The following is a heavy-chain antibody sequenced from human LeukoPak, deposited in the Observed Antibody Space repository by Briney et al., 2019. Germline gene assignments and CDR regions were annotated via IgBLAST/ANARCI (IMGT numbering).Heavy chain of an antibody. CDR3: VRLLSSGYYPDYFDY. D-gene: IGHD3-22*01. CDR2: IYPGDSDT. CDR1: GYSFTSYW. J-gene: IGHJ4*02. Sequence: GESLKISCKGSGYSFTSYWIGWVRQMPGKGLEWMGIIYPGDSDTRYSPSFQGQVTISADKSISTAYLQWSSLKASDTAMYYCVRLLSSGYYPDYFDYWGQGTLVTVSS. V-gene: IGHV5-51*01.